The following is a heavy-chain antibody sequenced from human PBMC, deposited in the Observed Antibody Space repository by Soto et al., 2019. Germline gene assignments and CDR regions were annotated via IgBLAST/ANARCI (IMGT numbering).Heavy chain of an antibody. D-gene: IGHD3-3*01. J-gene: IGHJ6*02. Sequence: GGSLRLSCAASGFTFSSYAMSWVRQAPGKGLEWVSAISGSGGSTYYADSVKGRFTISRDNSKNTLYLQMNSLRAEDTAVYYCAKDADPYTYYDFWSGYPTGGYYGMDVWGQGTTVTVSS. CDR3: AKDADPYTYYDFWSGYPTGGYYGMDV. CDR2: ISGSGGST. CDR1: GFTFSSYA. V-gene: IGHV3-23*01.